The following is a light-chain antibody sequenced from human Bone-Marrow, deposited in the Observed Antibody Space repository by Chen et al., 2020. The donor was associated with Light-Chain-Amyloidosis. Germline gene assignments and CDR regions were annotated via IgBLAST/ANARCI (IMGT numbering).Light chain of an antibody. CDR1: DLPTKY. CDR3: QAADSSGTYEVI. V-gene: IGLV3-25*03. CDR2: RDT. J-gene: IGLJ2*01. Sequence: SHELTQPPSVSVSPGPTARITCSGDDLPTKYAYWYQQKPGQAPVLVINRDTERPSGISERFSGSSSGTTATLTISGVQAEDEADYHCQAADSSGTYEVIFGGGTKLTVL.